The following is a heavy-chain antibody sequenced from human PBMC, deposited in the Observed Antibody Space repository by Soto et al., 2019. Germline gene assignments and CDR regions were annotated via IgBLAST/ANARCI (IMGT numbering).Heavy chain of an antibody. CDR3: ARDSLGHSYGTYFDY. CDR1: GGFISYYY. V-gene: IGHV4-59*01. Sequence: SETLSLTCTVSGGFISYYYWSWIRQAPGKGLEWIGYIYYSGSTNYSPSLKSRVTISLDTSENQFSLNLNSVTAADTAVYYCARDSLGHSYGTYFDYWGQGILVTVSS. D-gene: IGHD5-18*01. J-gene: IGHJ4*02. CDR2: IYYSGST.